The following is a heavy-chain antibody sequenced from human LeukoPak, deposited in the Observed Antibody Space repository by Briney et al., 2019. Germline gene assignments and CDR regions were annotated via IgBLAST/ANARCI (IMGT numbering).Heavy chain of an antibody. CDR2: IIPIFGTA. CDR3: AREYSSSGPSYYFDY. Sequence: SVKVSCKASGGTFSSYAISWVRQAPGQGLEWMGGIIPIFGTANYAQKFQGRVTITADESTSTAYMELSSLRSEDTAVYYCAREYSSSGPSYYFDYWGQGTLVTVSS. CDR1: GGTFSSYA. V-gene: IGHV1-69*13. D-gene: IGHD6-6*01. J-gene: IGHJ4*02.